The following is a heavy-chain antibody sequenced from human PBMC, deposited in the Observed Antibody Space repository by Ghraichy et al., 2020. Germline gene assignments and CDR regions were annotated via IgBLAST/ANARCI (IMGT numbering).Heavy chain of an antibody. CDR1: GFTFDDYA. V-gene: IGHV3-43*02. CDR3: AKDSNSRIYDFWSGYYYYYYYMDV. CDR2: ISGDGGST. Sequence: GGSLRLSCAASGFTFDDYAMHWVRQAPGKGLEWVSLISGDGGSTYYADSVKGRFTISRDNSKNSLYLQMNSLRTEDTALYYCAKDSNSRIYDFWSGYYYYYYYMDVWGKGTTVTVSS. D-gene: IGHD3-3*01. J-gene: IGHJ6*03.